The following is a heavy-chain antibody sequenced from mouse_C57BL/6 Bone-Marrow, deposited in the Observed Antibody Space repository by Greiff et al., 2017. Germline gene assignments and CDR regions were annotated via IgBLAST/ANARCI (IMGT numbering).Heavy chain of an antibody. V-gene: IGHV1-52*01. J-gene: IGHJ2*01. Sequence: QVQLQQPGAELVRPGSTVKLSCKASGYTFTSYWMHWVKQRPIQGLEWIGNIDPSDSETHYNQKFKDKATLTVDKSSSTAYMQLSSLTSEDSAVYYCARLLRYEVDYWGQGTTLTVSS. CDR2: IDPSDSET. CDR1: GYTFTSYW. CDR3: ARLLRYEVDY. D-gene: IGHD1-1*01.